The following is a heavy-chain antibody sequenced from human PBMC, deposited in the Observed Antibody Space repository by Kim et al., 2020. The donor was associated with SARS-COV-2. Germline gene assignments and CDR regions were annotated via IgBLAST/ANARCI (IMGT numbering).Heavy chain of an antibody. CDR1: GFTVSSNY. V-gene: IGHV3-53*04. J-gene: IGHJ6*03. CDR3: ARVLQPHLFYYYYYMDV. CDR2: IYSGGST. D-gene: IGHD4-4*01. Sequence: GGSLRLSCAASGFTVSSNYMSWVRQAPGKGLEWVSVIYSGGSTYYADSVKGRFTISRHNSKNTLYLQMNSLRAEDTAVYYCARVLQPHLFYYYYYMDVWGKGTTVTVSS.